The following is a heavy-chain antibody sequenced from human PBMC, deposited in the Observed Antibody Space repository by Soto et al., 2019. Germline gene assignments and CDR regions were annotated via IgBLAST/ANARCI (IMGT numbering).Heavy chain of an antibody. Sequence: ASVKVSCKASGYTFTSYGISWVRQAPGQGLEWMGWISAYNGNTNYAQKLQGRVTMTTVTSTSTAYMELRSLRSDDTAVYYCARVTYYDILTGYYRCWFDPWGQGTLVTVS. J-gene: IGHJ5*02. CDR3: ARVTYYDILTGYYRCWFDP. V-gene: IGHV1-18*01. D-gene: IGHD3-9*01. CDR1: GYTFTSYG. CDR2: ISAYNGNT.